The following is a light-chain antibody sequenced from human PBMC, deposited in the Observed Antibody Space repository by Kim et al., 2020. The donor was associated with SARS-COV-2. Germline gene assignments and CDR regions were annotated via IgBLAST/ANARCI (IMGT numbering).Light chain of an antibody. CDR3: HQYYSAFWT. CDR2: WAS. CDR1: QSLLDTSVNRTY. V-gene: IGKV4-1*01. Sequence: DIVMTQSPESLTVSLGERASINCKSSQSLLDTSVNRTYLTWYQQKTGQSPRVLISWASSRESGVPDRFSGSGSETDFTLTITNVQAEDVAVYYCHQYYSAFWTFGQGTKVDIK. J-gene: IGKJ1*01.